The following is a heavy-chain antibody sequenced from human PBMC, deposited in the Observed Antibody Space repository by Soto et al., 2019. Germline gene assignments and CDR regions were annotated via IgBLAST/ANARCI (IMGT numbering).Heavy chain of an antibody. CDR3: ARGPYCSSTSCYSRLFDY. V-gene: IGHV3-30-3*01. CDR1: GFTFSSYA. D-gene: IGHD2-2*01. Sequence: HPGGSLRLSCAASGFTFSSYAMHWVRQAPGKGLEWVAVISYDGSNKYYADSVKGRFTISRDNSKNTLYLQMNSLRAEDTAVYYCARGPYCSSTSCYSRLFDYWGQGTLVTVSS. J-gene: IGHJ4*02. CDR2: ISYDGSNK.